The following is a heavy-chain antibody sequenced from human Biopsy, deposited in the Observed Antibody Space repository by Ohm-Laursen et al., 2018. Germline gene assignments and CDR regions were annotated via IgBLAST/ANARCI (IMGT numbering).Heavy chain of an antibody. Sequence: TLSLTCTVSGGSFTGHYWSWVRQPPGKGLEWIGHISYTGYTSYNASLKSRVTISVDTSRNHFSLRLSSLTAADTAVYYCARGSNDFGGLYFPRWGQGTLLTVSS. J-gene: IGHJ4*02. CDR3: ARGSNDFGGLYFPR. D-gene: IGHD4-23*01. V-gene: IGHV4-59*11. CDR1: GGSFTGHY. CDR2: ISYTGYT.